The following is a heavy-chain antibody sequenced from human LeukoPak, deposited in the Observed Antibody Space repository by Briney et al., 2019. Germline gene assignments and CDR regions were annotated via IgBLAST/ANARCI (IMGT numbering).Heavy chain of an antibody. J-gene: IGHJ4*02. CDR1: GGSISISSYY. V-gene: IGHV4-39*01. CDR2: IYYSGST. CDR3: ARHSSGSYYPHFDY. Sequence: SETLSLTCTVSGGSISISSYYWGWIRQPPGKGLEWIGSIYYSGSTYYNPSLKSRVTISVDTSKNQFSLKLSSVTAADPAVYYCARHSSGSYYPHFDYWGQGTLVTVSS. D-gene: IGHD1-26*01.